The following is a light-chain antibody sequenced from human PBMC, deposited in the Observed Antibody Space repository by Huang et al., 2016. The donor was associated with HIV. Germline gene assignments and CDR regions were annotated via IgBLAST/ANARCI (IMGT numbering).Light chain of an antibody. CDR1: QSLVYGDGNIY. Sequence: DVLLTQSPLSLPVTLGQPAFITCKSNQSLVYGDGNIYLNWFHQRPGHSPRSLIYKLSNRDSGVPDRFSAGGSGTDFTLWISEVEAEDVGDYYCMQASHGAATCGQGTRVDIK. V-gene: IGKV2-30*01. CDR3: MQASHGAAT. CDR2: KLS. J-gene: IGKJ1*01.